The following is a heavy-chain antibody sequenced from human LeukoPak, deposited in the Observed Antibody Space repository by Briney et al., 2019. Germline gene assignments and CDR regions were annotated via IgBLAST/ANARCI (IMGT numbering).Heavy chain of an antibody. Sequence: ASVKVSCKASGYTFTGYYMHWVRQAPGQGLEWMGWINPNSGGTNYAQKFQGRVTMTRDTSISTAYMELSRLRSDDTAVCYCARPDHHVPYCSSTSCQKGWFDPWGQGTLVTVSS. CDR2: INPNSGGT. CDR1: GYTFTGYY. D-gene: IGHD2-2*01. J-gene: IGHJ5*02. CDR3: ARPDHHVPYCSSTSCQKGWFDP. V-gene: IGHV1-2*02.